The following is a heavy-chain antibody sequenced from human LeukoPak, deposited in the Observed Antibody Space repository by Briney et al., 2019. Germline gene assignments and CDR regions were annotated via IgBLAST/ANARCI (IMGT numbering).Heavy chain of an antibody. V-gene: IGHV4-61*08. CDR2: IYYSGST. J-gene: IGHJ4*02. Sequence: SETLSLTCTVSGGSISSGGYYWNWIRQHPGKGLEWIVYIYYSGSTNYNPSLKSRVTISVDTSKNQFSLKLSSVTAADTAVYYCARTAIGGELIPAYYFDYWGQGTLVTVSS. D-gene: IGHD1-26*01. CDR1: GGSISSGGYY. CDR3: ARTAIGGELIPAYYFDY.